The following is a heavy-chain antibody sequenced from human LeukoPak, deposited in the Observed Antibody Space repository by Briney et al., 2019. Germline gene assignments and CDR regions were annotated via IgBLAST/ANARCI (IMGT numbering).Heavy chain of an antibody. CDR2: IYPGDSDT. CDR1: GYSFTSYW. J-gene: IGHJ4*02. V-gene: IGHV5-51*01. Sequence: GESLKISCKGSGYSFTSYWIGWVRHMPGKGLEWMGIIYPGDSDTRYSPSFQGQVTISADKSISTAYLQWSSLKASDTAMYYCARIYCSGGTCHPLRYFDYWGQGTLVTVSS. D-gene: IGHD2-15*01. CDR3: ARIYCSGGTCHPLRYFDY.